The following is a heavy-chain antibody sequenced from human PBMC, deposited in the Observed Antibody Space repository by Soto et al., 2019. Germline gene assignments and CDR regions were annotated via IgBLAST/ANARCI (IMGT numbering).Heavy chain of an antibody. CDR1: GGSFSGYY. V-gene: IGHV4-34*01. CDR3: ARADGYCSSTSCPNWFDP. J-gene: IGHJ5*02. CDR2: INHSGST. D-gene: IGHD2-2*01. Sequence: SETLSLTCAVYGGSFSGYYWSWIRQPPGKGLEWIGEINHSGSTNYNPSLKSRVTISVDASKNQFSLKLSSVTAADTAVYYCARADGYCSSTSCPNWFDPWGQGTLVTVSS.